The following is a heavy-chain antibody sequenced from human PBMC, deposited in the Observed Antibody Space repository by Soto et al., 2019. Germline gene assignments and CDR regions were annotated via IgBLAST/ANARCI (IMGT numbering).Heavy chain of an antibody. CDR1: GGSISSGGYY. V-gene: IGHV4-31*03. J-gene: IGHJ4*02. CDR2: IYYSGST. CDR3: ARVHLPLYYFDY. Sequence: QVQLQESGPGLVKPSQTLSLTCTVSGGSISSGGYYWSWIRQHPGKGLEWIGYIYYSGSTYYNPSLNSRVNISVDTSKNHYSLKRSSGTAADTSVYYCARVHLPLYYFDYWGQGTLVTVSS.